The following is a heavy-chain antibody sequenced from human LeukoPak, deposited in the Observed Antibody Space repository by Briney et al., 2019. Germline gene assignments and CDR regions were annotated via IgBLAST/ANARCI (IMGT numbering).Heavy chain of an antibody. V-gene: IGHV3-21*01. CDR3: PPPLIAVAGTS. D-gene: IGHD6-19*01. Sequence: PGGSLRLSCAASGFTFSSYSMNWVRQAPGKGLEWVSSICSSSSYIYYADSVKGRFTISRDNAKNSLYLQMNSLRAEDTAVYYCPPPLIAVAGTSWGQGTLVTVSS. CDR1: GFTFSSYS. CDR2: ICSSSSYI. J-gene: IGHJ4*02.